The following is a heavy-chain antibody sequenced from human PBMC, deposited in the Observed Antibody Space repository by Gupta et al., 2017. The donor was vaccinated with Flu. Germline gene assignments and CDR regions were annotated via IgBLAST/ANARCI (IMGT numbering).Heavy chain of an antibody. CDR2: IRHKASGYTT. CDR3: ARGEDSVSASVRYDY. D-gene: IGHD2-15*01. J-gene: IGHJ4*02. Sequence: EVQLVESGGGLVQPGGSLRLSCAVSGFTFSDHYMDWVRQAPGKGLEWVGRIRHKASGYTTEYAAPVKGRFTISRDESKNSLYLQMNSPKTEDTAEYYCARGEDSVSASVRYDYWGQGALVTGSS. CDR1: GFTFSDHY. V-gene: IGHV3-72*01.